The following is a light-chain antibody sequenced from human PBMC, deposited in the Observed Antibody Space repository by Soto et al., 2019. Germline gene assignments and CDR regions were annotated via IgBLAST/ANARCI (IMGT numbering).Light chain of an antibody. CDR2: DVN. V-gene: IGLV2-11*01. CDR1: SSDVGGYYY. J-gene: IGLJ1*01. CDR3: CSYAGTYTFYV. Sequence: QSALTQPRSVSGSPGQSVTISCTGTSSDVGGYYYVSWYQHHPGKAPKLMIYDVNKRPSGVPDRFSASKSGITASLTISGLQAEDEADYYCCSYAGTYTFYVFGTGTKVTVL.